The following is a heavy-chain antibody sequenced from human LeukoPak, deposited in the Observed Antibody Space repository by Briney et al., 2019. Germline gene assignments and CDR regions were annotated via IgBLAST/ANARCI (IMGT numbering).Heavy chain of an antibody. Sequence: SETLSLTCTVSGGSISSYYWSWIRQPAGKGLEWIGRIYTSGSTNYNPSLKSRVTMSVDTSKNQFSLKLTSATAADTAVYYCARGYSSSWYINWFDPWGQGTLVTVSS. V-gene: IGHV4-4*07. CDR1: GGSISSYY. D-gene: IGHD6-13*01. CDR2: IYTSGST. J-gene: IGHJ5*02. CDR3: ARGYSSSWYINWFDP.